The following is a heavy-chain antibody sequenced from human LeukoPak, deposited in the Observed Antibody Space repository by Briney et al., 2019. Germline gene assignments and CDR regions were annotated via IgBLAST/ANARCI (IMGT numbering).Heavy chain of an antibody. D-gene: IGHD2/OR15-2a*01. V-gene: IGHV3-23*01. CDR1: GFTLSSYA. Sequence: GGSLRLSCAASGFTLSSYAMSWVPPAPGKGREWGSAISGSGDSTYYTDSAKGRFPISRDNSKNTLYLQMNSLRAEDTAVYYCAKRPGKSLSSSHFDYWGQGTLVTVSS. CDR3: AKRPGKSLSSSHFDY. CDR2: ISGSGDST. J-gene: IGHJ4*02.